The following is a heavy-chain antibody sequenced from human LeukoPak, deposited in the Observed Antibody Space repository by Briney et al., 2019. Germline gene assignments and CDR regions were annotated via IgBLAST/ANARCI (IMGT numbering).Heavy chain of an antibody. V-gene: IGHV4-4*07. J-gene: IGHJ3*02. CDR1: GGSISSYY. CDR2: IYTSGST. CDR3: AITYYYDSSGYYYDKCAFDI. D-gene: IGHD3-22*01. Sequence: KPSETLSLTCTVSGGSISSYYWSWIRQPAGKGLEWIGRIYTSGSTNYNPSLKSRVTMSVDTSKNQFSLKLSSVTAVDTAVYYCAITYYYDSSGYYYDKCAFDIWGQGTMVTVSS.